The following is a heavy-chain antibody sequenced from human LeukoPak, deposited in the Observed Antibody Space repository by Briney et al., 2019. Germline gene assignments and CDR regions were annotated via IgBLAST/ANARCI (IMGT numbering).Heavy chain of an antibody. CDR3: AAGYYYSSGSSYMDV. Sequence: SVKVSCKASGFTFTSSTMQWVRQPRGQRGEGVGWIVVGSGNTNYAQKIQERVTITRDMTTSTAYMKVSSLRSEDTAVYYCAAGYYYSSGSSYMDVWGKGTTVTISS. CDR2: IVVGSGNT. V-gene: IGHV1-58*02. J-gene: IGHJ6*03. CDR1: GFTFTSST. D-gene: IGHD3-10*01.